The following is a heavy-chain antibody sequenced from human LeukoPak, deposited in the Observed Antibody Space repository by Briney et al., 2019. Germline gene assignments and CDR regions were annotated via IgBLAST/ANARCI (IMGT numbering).Heavy chain of an antibody. CDR3: ARDVPNYYDTSGYLDY. V-gene: IGHV3-66*01. J-gene: IGHJ4*02. CDR1: GFTVSSNY. Sequence: GGSLRLSCAASGFTVSSNYMSWVRQAPGKGLEWVSVIYSGGSTDYADSVKGRFSISRDNSKNTLYLQMNSLRAEDTAVYYCARDVPNYYDTSGYLDYWGQGTLGTVSS. D-gene: IGHD3-22*01. CDR2: IYSGGST.